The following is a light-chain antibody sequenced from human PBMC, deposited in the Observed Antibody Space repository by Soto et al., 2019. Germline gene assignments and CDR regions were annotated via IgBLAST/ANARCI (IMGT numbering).Light chain of an antibody. CDR1: QSLVNSDGNTY. CDR3: VQGTHWPPEVT. Sequence: DVVMTQSPLSLPVTLGQPASISCRSSQSLVNSDGNTYLNWFQQRPGQSPRRLIYKVSNRDSGVPDRFSGSGSDTDFTLKISRVEAEDVGVYYCVQGTHWPPEVTFGPGTKVDIK. V-gene: IGKV2-30*01. CDR2: KVS. J-gene: IGKJ3*01.